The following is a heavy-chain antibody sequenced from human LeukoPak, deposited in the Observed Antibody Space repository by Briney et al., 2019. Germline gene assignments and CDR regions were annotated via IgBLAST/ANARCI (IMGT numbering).Heavy chain of an antibody. CDR2: INWNSGGI. V-gene: IGHV3-9*01. D-gene: IGHD3-22*01. J-gene: IGHJ4*02. CDR1: GFTFDDYA. CDR3: AKSSAGDYYDGSAYQDH. Sequence: GGSLRLSCAASGFTFDDYAMHWVRQVPGKGLEWVSGINWNSGGIGYADSVKGRFTISRDNAKNSLYLQMSSLRAEDAALYYCAKSSAGDYYDGSAYQDHWGQGTLVTVSS.